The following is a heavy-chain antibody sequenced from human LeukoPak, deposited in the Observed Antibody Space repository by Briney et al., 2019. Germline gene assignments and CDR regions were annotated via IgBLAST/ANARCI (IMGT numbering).Heavy chain of an antibody. V-gene: IGHV1-2*02. D-gene: IGHD2/OR15-2a*01. Sequence: ASVRVSCKASGSTFTDYFFHWVRQAPGQGLEWMGWISPSTGVTNYAQIFQGRVTMTRDTSLNTAYLVLRTLRSDDTAMYYCASPKYGGEYDFDYWGQGTLVTVSS. CDR2: ISPSTGVT. CDR3: ASPKYGGEYDFDY. CDR1: GSTFTDYF. J-gene: IGHJ4*02.